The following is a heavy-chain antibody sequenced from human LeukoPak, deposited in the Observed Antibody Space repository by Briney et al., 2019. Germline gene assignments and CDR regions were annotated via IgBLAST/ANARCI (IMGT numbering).Heavy chain of an antibody. CDR1: GFTFSSNA. CDR2: IRGSTGDT. Sequence: PGGSLRLSCSASGFTFSSNAMAWVRQAPGKGLEWVSAIRGSTGDTYYADSAKGRFTISRDNSKNTLYLQMNSLRAEDTAVYYCASSSWYGGFDYWGQGTLVTVSS. J-gene: IGHJ4*02. V-gene: IGHV3-23*01. CDR3: ASSSWYGGFDY. D-gene: IGHD6-13*01.